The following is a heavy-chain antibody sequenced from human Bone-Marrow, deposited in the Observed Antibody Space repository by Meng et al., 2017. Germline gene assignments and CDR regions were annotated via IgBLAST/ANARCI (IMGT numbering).Heavy chain of an antibody. J-gene: IGHJ5*02. CDR3: ARDSGSGWYGFNLSGDWFDP. CDR2: INAGNGNT. CDR1: GYTFTSYA. V-gene: IGHV1-3*01. D-gene: IGHD6-19*01. Sequence: ASVKVSCKASGYTFTSYAMHWVRQAPGQRLEWMGWINAGNGNTKYSQKFQGRVTITRDTSASTAYMELSSLRSEDTAVYYCARDSGSGWYGFNLSGDWFDPWGQGTLVTVSS.